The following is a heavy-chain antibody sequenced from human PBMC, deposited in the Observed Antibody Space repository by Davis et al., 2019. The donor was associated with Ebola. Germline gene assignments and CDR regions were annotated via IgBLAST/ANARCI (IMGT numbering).Heavy chain of an antibody. CDR3: ARGPIVVVPTATYDYYYYYMDV. Sequence: MPSETLSLTCAVYGGSFSGYYWNWIRQPPGKGLEWIGEINHSGSTNYNPSLKSRVTTSVDTSKNQFSLKLSSVTAADTAVYYCARGPIVVVPTATYDYYYYYMDVWGKGTTVTVSS. V-gene: IGHV4-34*01. CDR1: GGSFSGYY. D-gene: IGHD2-2*01. J-gene: IGHJ6*03. CDR2: INHSGST.